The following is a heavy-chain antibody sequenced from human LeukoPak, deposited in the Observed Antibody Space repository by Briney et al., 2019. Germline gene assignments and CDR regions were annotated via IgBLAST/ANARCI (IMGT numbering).Heavy chain of an antibody. CDR2: IKYDGSFA. CDR3: VKDFDLIDTPGDNFDT. Sequence: GGSLRLSCAASGFTFSNKWMHWVRQAPGKGLMWVSRIKYDGSFASYADSVKGRFAISRDNPRDTLYLQMTNLRAEDTAVYYCVKDFDLIDTPGDNFDTWGQGTLVTVSS. CDR1: GFTFSNKW. V-gene: IGHV3-74*01. D-gene: IGHD3-9*01. J-gene: IGHJ4*02.